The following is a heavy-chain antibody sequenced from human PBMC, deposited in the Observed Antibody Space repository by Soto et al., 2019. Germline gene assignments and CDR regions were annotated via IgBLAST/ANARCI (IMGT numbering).Heavy chain of an antibody. CDR3: AKRIALSNYYFDY. CDR2: INSAGRT. D-gene: IGHD3-16*02. V-gene: IGHV3-23*01. Sequence: GGSLRLSCAASGFTFSNYGMSWVRQAPGKGLEWVPLINSAGRTYYADSVKGRFTISRDNSKNTLYLQMNTLRAEDTAVYYCAKRIALSNYYFDYWGQGTLVTVSS. J-gene: IGHJ4*02. CDR1: GFTFSNYG.